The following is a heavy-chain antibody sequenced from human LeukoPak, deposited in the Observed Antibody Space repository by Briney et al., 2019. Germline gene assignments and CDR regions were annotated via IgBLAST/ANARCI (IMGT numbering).Heavy chain of an antibody. CDR3: ARGANSYYDSSGYYPTDY. V-gene: IGHV1-2*02. D-gene: IGHD3-22*01. J-gene: IGHJ4*02. CDR1: GYTFTGYY. Sequence: ASVKVSCKASGYTFTGYYMHWVRQAPGQGLEWMGWINPNSGGTNYAQKFQGRVTMTRDTSISTAYMELSRLRSDDTAVYYCARGANSYYDSSGYYPTDYWGQGTLVTVSS. CDR2: INPNSGGT.